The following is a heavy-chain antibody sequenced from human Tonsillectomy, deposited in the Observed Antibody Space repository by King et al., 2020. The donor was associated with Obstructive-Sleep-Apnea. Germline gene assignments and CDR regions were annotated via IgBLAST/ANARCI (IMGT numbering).Heavy chain of an antibody. D-gene: IGHD5-12*01. J-gene: IGHJ4*02. CDR1: GGSINNYY. V-gene: IGHV4-59*08. Sequence: VQLQESGPGLVKPSETLSLTCSVSGGSINNYYWSWIPQPPGKGLEWIGYMYYSGDTNFTHSLKSRVTISADTSKIQFSLRLSSVTAADTAVYFCARHRGVEDYGGYGDYFDYWGQGTLVTVSS. CDR2: MYYSGDT. CDR3: ARHRGVEDYGGYGDYFDY.